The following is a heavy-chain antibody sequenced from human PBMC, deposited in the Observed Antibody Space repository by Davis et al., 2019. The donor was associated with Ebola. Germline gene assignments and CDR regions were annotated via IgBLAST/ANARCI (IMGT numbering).Heavy chain of an antibody. CDR2: INHSGST. D-gene: IGHD3-16*01. Sequence: PSETLSLTCAVYGGSFSGYYWSWIRQPPGKGLEWIGEINHSGSTNYNPSLKSRVTISVDTSKNQFSLKLSSVTAADTAVYYCARETGLGRSWFDPWGQGTLVTVSS. CDR1: GGSFSGYY. J-gene: IGHJ5*02. V-gene: IGHV4-34*01. CDR3: ARETGLGRSWFDP.